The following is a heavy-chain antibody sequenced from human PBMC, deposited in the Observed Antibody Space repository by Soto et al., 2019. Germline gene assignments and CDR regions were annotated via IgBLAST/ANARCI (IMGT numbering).Heavy chain of an antibody. CDR2: INPNSGGT. V-gene: IGHV1-2*02. D-gene: IGHD5-18*01. CDR3: ARDSSGWLQQYYFDY. Sequence: SVKVSCKASGYTFTGYYMHWVRQAPGQGLEWMGWINPNSGGTNYAQKFQGRVTMTRDTSISTAYMELSRLRSDDTAVYYCARDSSGWLQQYYFDYWGQGTLVTVS. J-gene: IGHJ4*02. CDR1: GYTFTGYY.